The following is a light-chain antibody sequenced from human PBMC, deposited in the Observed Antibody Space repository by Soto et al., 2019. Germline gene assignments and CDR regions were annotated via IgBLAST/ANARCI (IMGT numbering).Light chain of an antibody. CDR2: DAS. J-gene: IGKJ1*01. Sequence: DIQMTQSPSTLSASVGDRVTITCRASQSISSWLAWYQQKPGKAPKPLIYDASSLESGVPSRFSGSASGTEFTLTISSLQPDDFATYYCQQYNSYPWTFGQGTKVEIK. CDR1: QSISSW. V-gene: IGKV1-5*01. CDR3: QQYNSYPWT.